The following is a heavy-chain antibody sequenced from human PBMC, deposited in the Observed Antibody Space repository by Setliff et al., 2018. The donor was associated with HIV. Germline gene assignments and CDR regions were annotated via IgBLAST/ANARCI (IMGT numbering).Heavy chain of an antibody. J-gene: IGHJ6*03. CDR2: FYYSGFT. CDR3: ATPVTSRGYYYMDV. CDR1: GGSITSSLYY. V-gene: IGHV4-31*03. D-gene: IGHD4-17*01. Sequence: LSLTYTVSGGSITSSLYYWTWIRQHPGKGLEWIGYFYYSGFTYYNPSLKSRVTISIDTSNNQFSLKLKSVTAADTAVYYCATPVTSRGYYYMDVWGKGTTVTVSS.